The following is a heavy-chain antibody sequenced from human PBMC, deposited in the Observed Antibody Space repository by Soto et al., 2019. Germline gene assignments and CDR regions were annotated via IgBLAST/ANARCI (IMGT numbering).Heavy chain of an antibody. D-gene: IGHD6-13*01. CDR2: IYNSGNT. Sequence: SETLSLTYTFSGFSLSSYYWNLLRQPPGKGLEWIGYIYNSGNTNYNPSLRSRVTISVDTSKNQFSLNLNSVTAADTAVYYCARYNAASGTYYFDYWGQGTLVTVSS. CDR3: ARYNAASGTYYFDY. J-gene: IGHJ4*02. V-gene: IGHV4-59*12. CDR1: GFSLSSYY.